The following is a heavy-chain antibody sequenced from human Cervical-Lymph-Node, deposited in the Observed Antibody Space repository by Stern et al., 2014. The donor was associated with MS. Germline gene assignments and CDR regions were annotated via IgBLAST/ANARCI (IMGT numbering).Heavy chain of an antibody. Sequence: EVQLLESGGGVIQPGGSLRLSCTASGFTVRRDYMTWVRQAPGKGLEWVSLITNVGSTFYTDSVKGRFTISRDDSKNTVYLHMTSLRAEDTAMYYCARDTSSPERSDWWGQGTLVTVSS. D-gene: IGHD1-1*01. J-gene: IGHJ4*02. CDR1: GFTVRRDY. V-gene: IGHV3-53*01. CDR2: ITNVGST. CDR3: ARDTSSPERSDW.